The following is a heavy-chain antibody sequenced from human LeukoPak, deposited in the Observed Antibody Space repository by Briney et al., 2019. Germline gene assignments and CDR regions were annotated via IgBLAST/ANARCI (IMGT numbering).Heavy chain of an antibody. CDR1: GFTFSTSG. CDR2: ISWNSGSI. D-gene: IGHD3-3*01. Sequence: GGSLRLSCAASGFTFSTSGMHWVRQAPGKGLEWVSGISWNSGSIGYADSVKGRFTISRDNSKNTLYLQMNSLRAEDTAVYYCSKGSPTFFWDFDYGGQETLVTVSS. J-gene: IGHJ4*02. V-gene: IGHV3-9*01. CDR3: SKGSPTFFWDFDY.